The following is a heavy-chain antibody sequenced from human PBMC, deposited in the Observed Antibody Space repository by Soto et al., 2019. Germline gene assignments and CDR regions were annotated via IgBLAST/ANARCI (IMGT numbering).Heavy chain of an antibody. V-gene: IGHV4-30-4*01. CDR2: IYYSGNT. J-gene: IGHJ4*02. D-gene: IGHD3-16*01. CDR3: VRGAYED. CDR1: GGSISSADYH. Sequence: QVQLQESGPGLVKPSQTLSLTCTVSGGSISSADYHWSWIRQPPGKGLEWIGYIYYSGNTYYNPSLKSRVTIPVDTSKNQFSLKLSCVTAEDTAVYYCVRGAYEDWGQGILVTVFS.